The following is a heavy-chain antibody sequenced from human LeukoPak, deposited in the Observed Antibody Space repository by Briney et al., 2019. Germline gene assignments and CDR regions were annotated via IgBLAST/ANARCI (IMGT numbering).Heavy chain of an antibody. Sequence: GGSLRLSCTTSGFTFRSYWMHWVRQAPGKGLVWVSRINRDGSSTTYTDSMKGRFTISRDNAKNTLHLQMRSLRAEDTAMYYCVRGSYDVFDTWGQGTMVTVSS. CDR1: GFTFRSYW. J-gene: IGHJ3*02. CDR2: INRDGSST. V-gene: IGHV3-74*01. CDR3: VRGSYDVFDT.